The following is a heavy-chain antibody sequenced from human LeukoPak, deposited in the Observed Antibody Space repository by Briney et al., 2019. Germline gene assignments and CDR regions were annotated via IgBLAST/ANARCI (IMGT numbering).Heavy chain of an antibody. J-gene: IGHJ4*02. D-gene: IGHD2-15*01. CDR1: GFTFSSYA. CDR3: AKDQLVVVVAATSFDY. V-gene: IGHV3-23*01. CDR2: ISGSGGST. Sequence: GGSLRLSCAASGFTFSSYAMSWVRQAPGKGLEWVSAISGSGGSTYYADSVKGRFTISRDNSKNTLYLQMNSLRAEDTAVYYCAKDQLVVVVAATSFDYWGQGTLVTVSS.